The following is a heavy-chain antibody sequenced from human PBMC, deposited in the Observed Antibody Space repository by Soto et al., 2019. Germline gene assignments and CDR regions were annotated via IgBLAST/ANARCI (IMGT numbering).Heavy chain of an antibody. CDR1: GGSFSSYY. Sequence: PSETRSLTCAVYGGSFSSYYWSWIRQPPGKGLEWIGEINHSGSTNYNPSLKSRVTISVDTSKNQFSLKLTSVTAADTAVYYWARGSHGKRYYGSGSSSHFDYWGQGTLVTVSS. J-gene: IGHJ4*02. CDR3: ARGSHGKRYYGSGSSSHFDY. D-gene: IGHD3-10*01. V-gene: IGHV4-34*01. CDR2: INHSGST.